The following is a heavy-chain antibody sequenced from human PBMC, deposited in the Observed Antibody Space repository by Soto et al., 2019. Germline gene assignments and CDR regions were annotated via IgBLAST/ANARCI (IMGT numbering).Heavy chain of an antibody. J-gene: IGHJ4*02. D-gene: IGHD3-3*01. Sequence: GASVKVCCKVSVDTITELSMHWVRQAQGKGLEWMGGFDPEDGETIYAQKFQGRVTMTEDTSTDTAYMELSSLRSEDTAVYYCARRRITIFGVVIIPHYFDYWGQGTLVTVS. V-gene: IGHV1-24*01. CDR1: VDTITELS. CDR2: FDPEDGET. CDR3: ARRRITIFGVVIIPHYFDY.